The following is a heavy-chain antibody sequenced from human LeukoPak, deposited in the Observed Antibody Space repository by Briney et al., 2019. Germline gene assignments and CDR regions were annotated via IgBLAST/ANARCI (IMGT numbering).Heavy chain of an antibody. CDR2: INPTGGTT. V-gene: IGHV1-46*01. D-gene: IGHD1-26*01. CDR1: GYTFTSYY. J-gene: IGHJ3*01. CDR3: AREWREAQKDAFDF. Sequence: EASVKVSCKASGYTFTSYYIHWVRQAPGQGPEWMGIINPTGGTTSYAQKFQGRVTMTRDTSTSTVYMELSSLRSEDTAVYHCAREWREAQKDAFDFWGQGTMVTVSS.